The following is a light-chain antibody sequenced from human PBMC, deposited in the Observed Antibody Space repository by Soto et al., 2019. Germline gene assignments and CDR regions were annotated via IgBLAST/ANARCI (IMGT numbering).Light chain of an antibody. CDR2: GAS. J-gene: IGKJ2*01. Sequence: DIQMTQSPSSLSASVGDRVTITCRASQIISTYLNWYGQKTGKATNLLIYGASSLHSGVQSRFSGSGSGTYFTLPISGLIPEDFAAYYCQQRFSTPYTFGQGTKLEIK. CDR1: QIISTY. V-gene: IGKV1-39*01. CDR3: QQRFSTPYT.